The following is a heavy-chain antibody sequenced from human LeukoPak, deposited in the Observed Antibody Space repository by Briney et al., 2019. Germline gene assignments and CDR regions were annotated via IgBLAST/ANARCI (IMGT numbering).Heavy chain of an antibody. V-gene: IGHV3-73*01. CDR3: TQSNY. Sequence: GGSLRLSCAASGFTFSGSPILWVRQASGKGLEWVGRIRSKADNYATAYAASVQGRCTISRDDSKSTAYLQLNSLKTEDTAVYYCTQSNYWGQGALVTVSA. CDR1: GFTFSGSP. CDR2: IRSKADNYAT. J-gene: IGHJ4*02.